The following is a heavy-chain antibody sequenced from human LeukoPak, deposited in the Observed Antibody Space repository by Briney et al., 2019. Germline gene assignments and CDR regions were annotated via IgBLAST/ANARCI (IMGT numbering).Heavy chain of an antibody. CDR1: GFSVSNNY. J-gene: IGHJ4*02. CDR2: INQGGSEK. D-gene: IGHD2-2*01. CDR3: ARDVTALDS. V-gene: IGHV3-7*01. Sequence: SGGSLRLSCVTSGFSVSNNYMSWVRQAPEKGLEWVANINQGGSEKYYVDSVRGRFTISRDNAKNPLYLQMNSLRADDTAVYYCARDVTALDSWGQGTLVTVSS.